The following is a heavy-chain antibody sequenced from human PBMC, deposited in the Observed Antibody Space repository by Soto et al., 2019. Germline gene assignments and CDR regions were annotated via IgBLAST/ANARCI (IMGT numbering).Heavy chain of an antibody. Sequence: QPGVSLRLSCAASGFTFSSYAMSWVRQAPGKGLEWVSAISGSGGSTYYADSVKGRFTISRDNSKNTLYLQMNSLRAEDTAVYYCAKDPGDIRFLEWLPDNWFDPWGQGTLVTVSS. D-gene: IGHD3-3*01. J-gene: IGHJ5*02. CDR1: GFTFSSYA. V-gene: IGHV3-23*01. CDR3: AKDPGDIRFLEWLPDNWFDP. CDR2: ISGSGGST.